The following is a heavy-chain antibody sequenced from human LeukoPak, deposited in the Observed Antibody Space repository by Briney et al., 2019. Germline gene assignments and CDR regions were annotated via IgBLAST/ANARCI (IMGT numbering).Heavy chain of an antibody. Sequence: SETLSLTCTVSGGSISSYYWSWIRQPPGKGLEWIGYIYYSGSTTYNPSLKSRLTISVNTSKNQFSLKLTSVTAADTAVYYCARSLSGLDSGDRWGQGTLVTVSS. J-gene: IGHJ5*02. CDR3: ARSLSGLDSGDR. CDR1: GGSISSYY. D-gene: IGHD5-12*01. V-gene: IGHV4-59*01. CDR2: IYYSGST.